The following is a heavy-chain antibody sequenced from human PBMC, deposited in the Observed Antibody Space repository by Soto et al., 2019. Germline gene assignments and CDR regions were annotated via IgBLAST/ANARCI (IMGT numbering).Heavy chain of an antibody. CDR3: ARVLRVGGSYNWFAP. J-gene: IGHJ5*02. CDR1: GGSISSGGYY. CDR2: IYYSGST. D-gene: IGHD2-15*01. Sequence: QVQLQESGPGLVKPSQTLSLTCTVSGGSISSGGYYWSWIRQHPGKGLEWIGYIYYSGSTYYNPSPKSRVTIXVDQSXXQFSLKLSSVTAADTAVSYCARVLRVGGSYNWFAPWGQGTLVTVSS. V-gene: IGHV4-31*03.